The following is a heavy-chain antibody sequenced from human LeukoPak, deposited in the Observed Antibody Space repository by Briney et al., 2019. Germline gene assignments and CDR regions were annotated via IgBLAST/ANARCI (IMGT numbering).Heavy chain of an antibody. CDR3: ARTEKTSSGYYEAAFDI. V-gene: IGHV4-39*01. D-gene: IGHD3-22*01. CDR2: IYYSGST. J-gene: IGHJ3*02. CDR1: GGSISSSIYY. Sequence: PSETLSLTCTVSGGSISSSIYYWGWIRQPPGKGLEWIGSIYYSGSTYYNPSLKSRVTISVDTSKNQFSLKLSSVTAADTAVYYCARTEKTSSGYYEAAFDIWGQGTMVTVSS.